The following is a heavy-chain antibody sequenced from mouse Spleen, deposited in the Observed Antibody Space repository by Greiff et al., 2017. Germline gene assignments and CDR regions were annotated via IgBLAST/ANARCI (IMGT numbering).Heavy chain of an antibody. CDR1: GFTFSSYT. Sequence: EVKLVESGGGLVKPGGSLKLSCAASGFTFSSYTMSWVRQTPAKRLEWVATISSGGGNTYYPDSVKGRFTISRDNARNTLYLQMSSLRSEDTAMYYCARHYYDGSPIMDYWGQGTSVTVSS. J-gene: IGHJ4*01. CDR2: ISSGGGNT. V-gene: IGHV5-9*04. CDR3: ARHYYDGSPIMDY. D-gene: IGHD1-1*01.